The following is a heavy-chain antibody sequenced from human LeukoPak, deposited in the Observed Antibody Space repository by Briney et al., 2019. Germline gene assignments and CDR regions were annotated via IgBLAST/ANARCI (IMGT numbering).Heavy chain of an antibody. D-gene: IGHD3-3*01. Sequence: PGGSLRLSCAASGFTFSNYGMHWVRQAPGKGLEWVAVIWYDGSKKYYADSVKGRFTISRDNSKNTLYLQMNSLRAEDTAVYYCARDCNFWSGYSHKYYYGTDVWGQGTTVTVSS. V-gene: IGHV3-33*01. J-gene: IGHJ6*02. CDR2: IWYDGSKK. CDR3: ARDCNFWSGYSHKYYYGTDV. CDR1: GFTFSNYG.